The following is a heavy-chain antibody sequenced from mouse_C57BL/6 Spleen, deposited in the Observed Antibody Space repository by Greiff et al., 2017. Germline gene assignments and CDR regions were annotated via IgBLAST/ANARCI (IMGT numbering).Heavy chain of an antibody. V-gene: IGHV1-64*01. CDR1: GYTFTSYW. Sequence: QVQLQQPGAELVKPGASVKLSCKASGYTFTSYWMHWVKQRPGQGLEWIGMIHPNSGSTNYNEKFKSKATLTVDKSSSTAYMQLSSLTSEDSAVYYCARWGDYDYFDYWGQGTTRTVSS. J-gene: IGHJ2*01. CDR3: ARWGDYDYFDY. D-gene: IGHD2-4*01. CDR2: IHPNSGST.